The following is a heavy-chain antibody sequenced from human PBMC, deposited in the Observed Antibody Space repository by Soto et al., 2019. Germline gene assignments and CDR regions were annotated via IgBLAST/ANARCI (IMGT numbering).Heavy chain of an antibody. CDR3: ARDGCSSTSGLQGWYVDNYRMDV. Sequence: GGSLRLSCAASGFTFSNYGMHWVRQAPGKGLEWVAVIWYDGSNKYYADSVKGRFTISRENSKNTLYLQMNSLRAEDTAVYYGARDGCSSTSGLQGWYVDNYRMDVWGQGTTVTVSS. J-gene: IGHJ6*02. CDR2: IWYDGSNK. CDR1: GFTFSNYG. D-gene: IGHD2-2*01. V-gene: IGHV3-33*01.